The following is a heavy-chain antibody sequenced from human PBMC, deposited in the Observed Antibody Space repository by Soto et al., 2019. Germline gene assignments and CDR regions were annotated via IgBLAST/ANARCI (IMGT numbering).Heavy chain of an antibody. J-gene: IGHJ4*02. V-gene: IGHV1-69*02. CDR2: IIPMFGIA. D-gene: IGHD4-17*01. CDR3: ARGTPVSTYFFDS. CDR1: GGASSTYT. Sequence: QVQLVQSGAEVKKPGSSVKVSCTASGGASSTYTISWLRQTPGQGLEWMGRIIPMFGIAKYPQKFQDRLTITADRSSHTAYMELGSLRSDDTAVYYCARGTPVSTYFFDSWGQGTLLTVSS.